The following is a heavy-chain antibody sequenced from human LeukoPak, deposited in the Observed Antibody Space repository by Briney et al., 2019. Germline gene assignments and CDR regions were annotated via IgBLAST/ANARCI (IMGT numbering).Heavy chain of an antibody. CDR2: IIPTFGTA. V-gene: IGHV1-69*13. D-gene: IGHD2-2*01. CDR1: GGTFSSYA. J-gene: IGHJ4*02. CDR3: ARGYCSGTSCGTFDY. Sequence: SVKVSCKASGGTFSSYAISWVRQAPGQGLEWMGGIIPTFGTANYAQKFRGRVTITADESTSTAYMELSSLRSEDTAVYYCARGYCSGTSCGTFDYWGQGTLVTVSS.